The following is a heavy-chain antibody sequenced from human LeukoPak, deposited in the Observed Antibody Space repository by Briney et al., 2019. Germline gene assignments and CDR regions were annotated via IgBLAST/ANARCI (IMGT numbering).Heavy chain of an antibody. CDR3: AKDAPISILTGYYLFDY. Sequence: GGSLRLSCAASGFTFKNYAMNWVRQSPGRGLEWVSTISGDAVTSWYADSVKGRFTISRDNSKNTLYLQMNSLRAEDTAVYYCAKDAPISILTGYYLFDYWGQGTLVTVSS. D-gene: IGHD3-9*01. V-gene: IGHV3-23*01. CDR2: ISGDAVTS. CDR1: GFTFKNYA. J-gene: IGHJ4*02.